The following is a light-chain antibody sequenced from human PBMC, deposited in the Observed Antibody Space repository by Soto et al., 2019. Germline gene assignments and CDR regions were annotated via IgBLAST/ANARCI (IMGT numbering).Light chain of an antibody. V-gene: IGKV3-15*01. CDR2: GAF. CDR1: QSVSSN. CDR3: QQYNDWPLT. J-gene: IGKJ1*01. Sequence: DIVMTQSPATLSVSPGERATLSCRASQSVSSNLAWYQQKPGQAPSLLIYGAFTRATGIPARFSGTGSGTEFTLTISSLQPEDFALYYCQQYNDWPLTFSQGTRWIS.